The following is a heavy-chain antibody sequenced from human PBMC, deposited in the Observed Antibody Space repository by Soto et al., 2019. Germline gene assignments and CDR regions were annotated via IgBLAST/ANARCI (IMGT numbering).Heavy chain of an antibody. J-gene: IGHJ5*02. D-gene: IGHD6-19*01. V-gene: IGHV4-38-2*01. CDR1: GDSIRSGFN. Sequence: GSRSRNCAVAGDSIRSGFNWAWIRQPPEQGLEWIGSIYHSWSNYYNLSLQSRVTISSDASKNQISLKLSSLTAADTALYYCFRQWGTGFCQIYPCAQATLVTVSS. CDR2: IYHSWSN. CDR3: FRQWGTGFCQIYP.